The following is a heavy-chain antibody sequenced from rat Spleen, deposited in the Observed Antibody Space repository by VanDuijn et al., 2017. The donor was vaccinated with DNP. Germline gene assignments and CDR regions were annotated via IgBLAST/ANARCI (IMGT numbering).Heavy chain of an antibody. V-gene: IGHV10-4*01. D-gene: IGHD1-1*01. CDR2: ISIKTHNYAT. J-gene: IGHJ2*01. Sequence: EVQVVESGGGLVQPKGSLKLSCAASGFDFNTYAMSWVRQAPGKGLDWVATISIKTHNYATLYADSVKERFTISRDDSQSVVYLQRNNLKTDDTALYYCSTVGGYWGQGVMVSVSS. CDR3: STVGGY. CDR1: GFDFNTYA.